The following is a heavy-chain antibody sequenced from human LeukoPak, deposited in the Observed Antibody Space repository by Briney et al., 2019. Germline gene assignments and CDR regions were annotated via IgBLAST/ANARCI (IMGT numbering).Heavy chain of an antibody. Sequence: SETLSLTCAVYGGSFSGYYWSWIRQPPGKGLEWIGEINHSGSTNYNPSLKSRVTISVDTSKNQFSLKLSSVTAADTAVYYCARAPVEVPAAPDYWGQGTLVPVSS. J-gene: IGHJ4*02. CDR2: INHSGST. CDR1: GGSFSGYY. D-gene: IGHD2-2*01. CDR3: ARAPVEVPAAPDY. V-gene: IGHV4-34*01.